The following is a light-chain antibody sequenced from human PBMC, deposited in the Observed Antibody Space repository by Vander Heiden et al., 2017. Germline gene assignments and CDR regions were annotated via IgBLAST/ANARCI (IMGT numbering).Light chain of an antibody. CDR1: SSNIGSNY. V-gene: IGLV1-47*02. J-gene: IGLJ1*01. Sequence: QSVLTQPPSASGPPGQRVTISCSGSSSNIGSNYVYWYQQLPGSAPKLLIYSNNTRPSGVPDRFSGSKSGPSASVSISGLRSEEEADYYCAAWDDSLSGYVFGTGTKVTVL. CDR3: AAWDDSLSGYV. CDR2: SNN.